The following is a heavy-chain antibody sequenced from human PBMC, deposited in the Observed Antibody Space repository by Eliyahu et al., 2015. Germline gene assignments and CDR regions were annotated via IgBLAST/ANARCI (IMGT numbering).Heavy chain of an antibody. CDR1: GSXSSDAW. Sequence: EVQLVESGGAFVQPGGSLXLSCAASGSXSSDAWMTWVRQAPGKGLEWIGRIKGRSDGGTTDYTAPLKGRFTISRDDSKNTLYLQMNSLKTEDTAIYYCAIYDSSGFFLDSWGQGTLVTVSS. CDR3: AIYDSSGFFLDS. V-gene: IGHV3-15*02. CDR2: IKGRSDGGTT. D-gene: IGHD3-22*01. J-gene: IGHJ4*02.